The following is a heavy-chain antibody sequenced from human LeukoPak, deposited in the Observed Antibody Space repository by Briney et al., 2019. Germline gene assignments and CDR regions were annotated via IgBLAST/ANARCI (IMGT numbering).Heavy chain of an antibody. Sequence: PSETLSLTCTVSGGSISNYYWNWLRQPPGKGLEWIGYIYYTGNTNYNPSLKSRVTISVDTSKNRFSLKLSSVTAADTAVYYCARDRLQLQSWGQGTLVTVSS. CDR2: IYYTGNT. CDR3: ARDRLQLQS. CDR1: GGSISNYY. J-gene: IGHJ5*02. D-gene: IGHD1-1*01. V-gene: IGHV4-59*01.